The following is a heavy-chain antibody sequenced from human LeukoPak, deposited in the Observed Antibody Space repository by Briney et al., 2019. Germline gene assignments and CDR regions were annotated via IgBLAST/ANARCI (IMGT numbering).Heavy chain of an antibody. CDR2: IVGGSGNT. D-gene: IGHD3-22*01. CDR1: GFTFTSSA. J-gene: IGHJ4*02. V-gene: IGHV1-58*01. Sequence: SVKVSCKASGFTFTSSAVQWVRQARGQRLEWIVWIVGGSGNTNYAQKFQERVTITRDMSTSTAYMEVSSLRSEDTAVYYCAAGGYDSSGYYPLYYFDYWGQGTLVTVFS. CDR3: AAGGYDSSGYYPLYYFDY.